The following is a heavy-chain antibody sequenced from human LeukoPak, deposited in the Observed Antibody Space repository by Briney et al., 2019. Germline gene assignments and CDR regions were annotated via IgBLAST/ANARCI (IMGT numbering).Heavy chain of an antibody. J-gene: IGHJ4*02. V-gene: IGHV3-11*01. Sequence: GGSLRLSCAASGFTFSDYYMTWIRQAPGRGLEWVSYVSSSGDTIYYADSVKGRFTISRDNAKNSLYLQMNSLRAEDTAVYYCARDGGYSYTYYFDYWGQGSLVTVSS. CDR2: VSSSGDTI. D-gene: IGHD5-18*01. CDR3: ARDGGYSYTYYFDY. CDR1: GFTFSDYY.